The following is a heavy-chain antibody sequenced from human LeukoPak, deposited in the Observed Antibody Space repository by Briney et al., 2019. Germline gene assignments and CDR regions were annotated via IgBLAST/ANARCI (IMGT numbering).Heavy chain of an antibody. Sequence: PGGSLRLSCAASGFTFSSYGMSWVRQAPGKGLEWVSAISGSGGSTYYADSVKGRFTISRDNSKNTPYLQMNSLRAEDTAVYYCARSDIVVVPAATRGSVFFDYWGQGTLVTVSS. CDR1: GFTFSSYG. CDR2: ISGSGGST. V-gene: IGHV3-23*01. D-gene: IGHD2-2*01. J-gene: IGHJ4*02. CDR3: ARSDIVVVPAATRGSVFFDY.